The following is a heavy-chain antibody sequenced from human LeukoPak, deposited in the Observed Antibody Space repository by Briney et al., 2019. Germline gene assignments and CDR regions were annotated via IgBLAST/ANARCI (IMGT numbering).Heavy chain of an antibody. CDR1: GGSISSGGYY. J-gene: IGHJ5*02. CDR2: IHYSGST. D-gene: IGHD4-17*01. V-gene: IGHV4-31*01. CDR3: ARRTDYGDYVYWFDP. Sequence: SQTLSLTCTVSGGSISSGGYYWSWIRQHPGKGLEWIGYIHYSGSTYYDPSLKSQVTISVDGSKNHFSLRLSSVTAADTAVYYCARRTDYGDYVYWFDPWGQGTLVTVSS.